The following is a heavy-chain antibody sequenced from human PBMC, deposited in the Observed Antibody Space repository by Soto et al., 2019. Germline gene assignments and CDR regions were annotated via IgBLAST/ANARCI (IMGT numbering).Heavy chain of an antibody. CDR3: ARDEDCSRTSCPFAFDI. D-gene: IGHD2-2*01. CDR1: GCTFTEYY. J-gene: IGHJ3*02. Sequence: VQVSFKASGCTFTEYYMHGVRQSALQWRDGMGWINPNSGGTNYAQKFQGRVTMTRDTSISTAYMELSRLRSDDTAVYYCARDEDCSRTSCPFAFDIWGPGTMVTVSS. V-gene: IGHV1-2*02. CDR2: INPNSGGT.